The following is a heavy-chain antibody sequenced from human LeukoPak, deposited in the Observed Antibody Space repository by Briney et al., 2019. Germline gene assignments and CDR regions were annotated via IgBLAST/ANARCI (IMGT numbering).Heavy chain of an antibody. Sequence: GGSLRLSCMTFGFTFGDYAVSWVRQAPGKGLEWVGFIRSKASGGAADYAASVKGRFTISRDDSKSTASLQMNSLTTGDTAVYYCTRASVMEITGLPDYWGQGILVTVSS. D-gene: IGHD3-16*01. CDR1: GFTFGDYA. CDR2: IRSKASGGAA. J-gene: IGHJ4*02. V-gene: IGHV3-49*04. CDR3: TRASVMEITGLPDY.